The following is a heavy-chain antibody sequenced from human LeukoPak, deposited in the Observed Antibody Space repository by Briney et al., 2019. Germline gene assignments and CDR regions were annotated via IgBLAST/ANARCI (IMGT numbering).Heavy chain of an antibody. D-gene: IGHD3-16*01. Sequence: GGSLRLSCAASGFTFSDYYMSWIRQVPGKGLEWVSYIGRSGTTIHYADSVKGRFTISWDNAKKSLYLQMNSLRAEDTAVYYCARAPYGDNGYTAEVADYWGQGTLVTVSS. V-gene: IGHV3-11*04. J-gene: IGHJ4*02. CDR3: ARAPYGDNGYTAEVADY. CDR1: GFTFSDYY. CDR2: IGRSGTTI.